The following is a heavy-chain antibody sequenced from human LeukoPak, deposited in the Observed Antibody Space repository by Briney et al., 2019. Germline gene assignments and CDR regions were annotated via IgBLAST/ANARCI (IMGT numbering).Heavy chain of an antibody. Sequence: GGSLRLSCAVSGFTFNTYWMSWVRQAPGKGLEWVANIKEDGSEKHYGDSVRGRFTISRDNAKNSLYLQMNSLRAEDMALYYCAKDISSSPRYMDVWGKGTTVAVSS. D-gene: IGHD6-13*01. CDR2: IKEDGSEK. CDR1: GFTFNTYW. CDR3: AKDISSSPRYMDV. J-gene: IGHJ6*03. V-gene: IGHV3-7*03.